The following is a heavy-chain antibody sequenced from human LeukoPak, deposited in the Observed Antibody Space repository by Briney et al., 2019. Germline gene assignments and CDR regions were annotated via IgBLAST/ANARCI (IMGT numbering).Heavy chain of an antibody. Sequence: PSETLSLTCAVYGGSFSGYYWSWIRQPPGKGLEWIGEIKHSGSTNYNPSLKSRVTKSVDTSKNQFSLKLSSVTAADTAVYYCARGQYSSSSAYYYYYMDVWGKGTTVTVSS. CDR1: GGSFSGYY. D-gene: IGHD6-6*01. CDR2: IKHSGST. J-gene: IGHJ6*03. V-gene: IGHV4-34*01. CDR3: ARGQYSSSSAYYYYYMDV.